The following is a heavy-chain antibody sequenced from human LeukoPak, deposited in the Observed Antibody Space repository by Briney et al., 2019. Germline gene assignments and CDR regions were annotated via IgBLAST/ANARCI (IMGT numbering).Heavy chain of an antibody. CDR3: ARALKVRGSGHTFDI. Sequence: ASVKVSCKASGYTFTSYGISWVRQAPGQGLEWMGWISAYNGNTNYAQKLQGRVTMTTDTSTSTAYMELRSLRSDDTAVYYCARALKVRGSGHTFDIWGQGTMVTVSS. V-gene: IGHV1-18*01. CDR2: ISAYNGNT. CDR1: GYTFTSYG. D-gene: IGHD3-10*01. J-gene: IGHJ3*02.